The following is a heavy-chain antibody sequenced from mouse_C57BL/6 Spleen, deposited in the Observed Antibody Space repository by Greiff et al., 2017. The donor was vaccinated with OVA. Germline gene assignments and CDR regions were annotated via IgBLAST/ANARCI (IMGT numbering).Heavy chain of an antibody. V-gene: IGHV1-54*01. CDR3: ARGGGSSPYYYAMDY. Sequence: QVQLQQSGAELVRPGTSVKVSCKASGYAFTNYLIEWVKQRPGQGLEWIGVINPGSGGTNYNEKFKGKATLTADKSSSTAYMQLSSLTSEDSAVYFCARGGGSSPYYYAMDYWGQGTSVTVSS. D-gene: IGHD1-1*01. CDR1: GYAFTNYL. CDR2: INPGSGGT. J-gene: IGHJ4*01.